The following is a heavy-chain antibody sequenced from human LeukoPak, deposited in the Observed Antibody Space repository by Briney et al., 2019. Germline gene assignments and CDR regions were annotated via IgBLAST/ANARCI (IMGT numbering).Heavy chain of an antibody. CDR2: MNPNSGNT. CDR3: AKGIGYCSSTSCYRFLDY. V-gene: IGHV1-8*03. J-gene: IGHJ4*02. CDR1: GGTFSSYA. Sequence: ASVKVSCKASGGTFSSYAINWVRQATGQGLEWMGWMNPNSGNTGYAQKFQGRVTITRNTSISTAYMELSSLRAEDTAVYYCAKGIGYCSSTSCYRFLDYWGQGTLVTVSS. D-gene: IGHD2-2*01.